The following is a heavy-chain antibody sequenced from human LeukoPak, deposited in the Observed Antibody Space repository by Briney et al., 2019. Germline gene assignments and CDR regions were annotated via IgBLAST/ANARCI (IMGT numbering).Heavy chain of an antibody. CDR1: GGSFSGYY. V-gene: IGHV4-34*01. CDR2: INHSGST. J-gene: IGHJ4*02. Sequence: SETLSLTCAVYGGSFSGYYRSWIRQPPGKGLEWIGEINHSGSTNYNPSLKSRVTISVDTSKNQFSLKLSSVTAADTAVYYCARARRSSGCLPLDCWGQGTLVTVSS. CDR3: ARARRSSGCLPLDC. D-gene: IGHD6-19*01.